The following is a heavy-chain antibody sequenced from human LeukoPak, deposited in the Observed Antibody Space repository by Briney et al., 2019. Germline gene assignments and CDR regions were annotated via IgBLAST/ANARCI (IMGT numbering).Heavy chain of an antibody. D-gene: IGHD3-22*01. CDR3: ARFHYYDSSGYYNPYFDY. J-gene: IGHJ4*02. Sequence: GASVKVSCKASGGTFNSFGFNCVRQAPGQGLEWMGAIIPMFGTTNYAQKFEGRVTITTDESTSTAYMALSSLRSEDTAVYYCARFHYYDSSGYYNPYFDYWGQGTLVTVSS. CDR2: IIPMFGTT. V-gene: IGHV1-69*05. CDR1: GGTFNSFG.